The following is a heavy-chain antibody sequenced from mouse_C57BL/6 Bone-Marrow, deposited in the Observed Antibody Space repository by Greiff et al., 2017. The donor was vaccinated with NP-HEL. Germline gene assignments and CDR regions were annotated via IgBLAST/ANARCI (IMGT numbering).Heavy chain of an antibody. CDR1: GYTFTSYW. J-gene: IGHJ1*03. CDR3: GYYGSSPYWYFDV. Sequence: QVQLQQPGAELVKPGASVKLSCKASGYTFTSYWMHWVKQRPGQGLEWIGMIHPNSGSTNYNEKFKSKATLTVDKSSSTAYMQLSSLTSEDSAVYYCGYYGSSPYWYFDVWGTGTTVTVSS. CDR2: IHPNSGST. V-gene: IGHV1-64*01. D-gene: IGHD1-1*01.